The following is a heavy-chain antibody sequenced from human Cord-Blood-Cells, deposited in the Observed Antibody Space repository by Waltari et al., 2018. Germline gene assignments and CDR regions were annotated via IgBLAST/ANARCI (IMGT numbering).Heavy chain of an antibody. CDR1: GGPISSSSYY. V-gene: IGHV4-39*01. D-gene: IGHD6-6*01. J-gene: IGHJ3*02. CDR2: IYYSGST. Sequence: QLQLQESGPGLVKPSETLSLTCTVSGGPISSSSYYWGWIRHPTWKGLEWIGSIYYSGSTYYNPSLKSRVTISVDTSKNQFSLKLSFVTAADTAVYYCAREVYKEYSSSSYAFDIWGQGTMVTVSS. CDR3: AREVYKEYSSSSYAFDI.